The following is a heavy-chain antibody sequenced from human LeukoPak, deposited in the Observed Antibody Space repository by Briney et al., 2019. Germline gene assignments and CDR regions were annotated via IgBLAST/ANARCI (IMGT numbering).Heavy chain of an antibody. J-gene: IGHJ6*02. CDR2: ISSSGNTI. D-gene: IGHD2-21*01. Sequence: GGSLRLSCAASGFTFRDYYMSWIRQAPGKGLEWVSYISSSGNTIYYADSVKGRFTISRDNAKNSLSLQMNSLRAEDTAVYYCARDNQLLFPINGMDVWGQGTTVTVSS. CDR3: ARDNQLLFPINGMDV. CDR1: GFTFRDYY. V-gene: IGHV3-11*01.